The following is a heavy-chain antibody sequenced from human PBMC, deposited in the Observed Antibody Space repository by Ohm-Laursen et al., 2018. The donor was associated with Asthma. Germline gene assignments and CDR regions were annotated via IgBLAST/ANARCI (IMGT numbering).Heavy chain of an antibody. CDR3: ARLDWAQSMFDT. CDR2: MHSSGGA. V-gene: IGHV4-59*01. CDR1: GGSFSGYY. D-gene: IGHD3-9*01. Sequence: GTLSLTCAVYGGSFSGYYWSWIRQPPGRGLEWIAYMHSSGGANYNPSLQSRVTLSVDTSNNRVSLRLSFVTAADTALYFCARLDWAQSMFDTWGQGNLVTVSS. J-gene: IGHJ5*02.